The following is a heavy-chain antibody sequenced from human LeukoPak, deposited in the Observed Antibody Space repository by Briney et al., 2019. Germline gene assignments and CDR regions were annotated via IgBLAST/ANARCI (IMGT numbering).Heavy chain of an antibody. CDR3: ARVVPPTDYGSGSYFWDPYYFDY. Sequence: TGGSLRLSCAASGFTFSSYGMHWVRQAPGKGLEWVAFIRYDGSNKYYADSVKGRFTISRDNSKNSLYLQMNSLRAEDTAVYYCARVVPPTDYGSGSYFWDPYYFDYWGQGTLVTVSS. D-gene: IGHD3-10*01. CDR1: GFTFSSYG. V-gene: IGHV3-30*02. J-gene: IGHJ4*02. CDR2: IRYDGSNK.